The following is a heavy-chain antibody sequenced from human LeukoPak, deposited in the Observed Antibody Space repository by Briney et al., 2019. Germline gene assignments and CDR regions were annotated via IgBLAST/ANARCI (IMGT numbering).Heavy chain of an antibody. CDR2: INPSGGST. CDR3: AKDMGYYGSQHAFDI. Sequence: GGTLRLSCAASGFTFTSYYMHWVRQAPGQGLEWMGIINPSGGSTPYAQKFQGRVTMTRDMSTSTVYMELSSLRAEDTAVYYCAKDMGYYGSQHAFDIWGQGTMVTVSS. CDR1: GFTFTSYY. V-gene: IGHV1-46*01. J-gene: IGHJ3*02. D-gene: IGHD3-22*01.